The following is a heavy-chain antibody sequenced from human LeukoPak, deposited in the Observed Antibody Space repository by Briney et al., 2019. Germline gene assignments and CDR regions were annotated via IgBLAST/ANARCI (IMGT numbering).Heavy chain of an antibody. V-gene: IGHV4-4*02. CDR3: ARSIVGATYDY. CDR2: IYHSGST. Sequence: PSGTLSLTCAVSGVSISSSNWWSWVRQPPGKGLEWIGEIYHSGSTNYNPSLKSRVTISVDKSENQFSLKLSSVTAADTAVYYCARSIVGATYDYWGQGTLVTVSS. D-gene: IGHD1-26*01. J-gene: IGHJ4*02. CDR1: GVSISSSNW.